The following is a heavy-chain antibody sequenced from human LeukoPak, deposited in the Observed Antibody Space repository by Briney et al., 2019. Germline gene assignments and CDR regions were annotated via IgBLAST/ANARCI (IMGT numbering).Heavy chain of an antibody. CDR1: GGSISSYY. V-gene: IGHV4-59*01. Sequence: SETLSLTCTVSGGSISSYYWNWIRQPPGKGLEWIGYIYYSGSTNYNPSLKSRVTISVDTSKNQFSLKLSSVTAADTAVYYCARSDYYNYYYYYGMDVWGQGTTVTVSS. CDR3: ARSDYYNYYYYYGMDV. J-gene: IGHJ6*02. D-gene: IGHD4-17*01. CDR2: IYYSGST.